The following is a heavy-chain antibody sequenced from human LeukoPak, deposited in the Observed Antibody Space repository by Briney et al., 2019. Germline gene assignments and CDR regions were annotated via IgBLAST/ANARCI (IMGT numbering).Heavy chain of an antibody. J-gene: IGHJ5*02. V-gene: IGHV1-46*01. D-gene: IGHD6-19*01. CDR2: INLRSSST. CDR1: GYTFTNNY. CDR3: AREMLAAVAAQS. Sequence: ASVKVSCKTSGYTFTNNYMYWARQAPGQGLEWMGIINLRSSSTNYAQKFQGRVTMTRDISTTTVYLELSSLRAEDTAVYYCAREMLAAVAAQSWGQGTLVTVSS.